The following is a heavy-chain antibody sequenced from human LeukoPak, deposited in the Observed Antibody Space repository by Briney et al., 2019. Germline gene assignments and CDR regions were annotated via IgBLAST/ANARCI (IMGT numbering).Heavy chain of an antibody. V-gene: IGHV3-30*04. CDR1: GFTFSAYA. CDR3: AREQSSGYYRTSDY. J-gene: IGHJ4*02. D-gene: IGHD2-21*01. Sequence: GGSLRLSCTVSGFTFSAYAMHWVRQVPGKGLEWLAVTLYGENEKHYADSVRGRFSISRDNSKSTLYLQMNSLRVEDTGVYYCAREQSSGYYRTSDYWGQGTLVTVSS. CDR2: TLYGENEK.